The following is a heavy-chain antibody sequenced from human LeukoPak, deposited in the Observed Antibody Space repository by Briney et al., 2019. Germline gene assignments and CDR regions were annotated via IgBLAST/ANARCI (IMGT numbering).Heavy chain of an antibody. CDR3: ARGDSSGYYAAFDI. V-gene: IGHV4-31*03. CDR2: IYYSGST. CDR1: GGSISSGGYY. J-gene: IGHJ3*02. Sequence: PSQTLSLTCTVSGGSISSGGYYWSWLRQHPGKGLEWIGYIYYSGSTYYNPSLKSRVTISVDTSKNQFSLKLSSVTAADTAVYYCARGDSSGYYAAFDIWGQGTMVTVSS. D-gene: IGHD3-22*01.